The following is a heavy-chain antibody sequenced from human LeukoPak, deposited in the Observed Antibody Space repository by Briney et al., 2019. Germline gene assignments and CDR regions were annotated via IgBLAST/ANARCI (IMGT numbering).Heavy chain of an antibody. Sequence: TGGSLRLSCAASGFPFSSYSMTWVRQAPGKGLEWVANRKPDGTTKFYVDSVKGRFTISRDNALNSLYLQMNSLRAEDTAIYYCARSIPYGTTWYGRSDYWGQGTLVTVSS. CDR1: GFPFSSYS. J-gene: IGHJ4*02. D-gene: IGHD6-13*01. V-gene: IGHV3-7*03. CDR3: ARSIPYGTTWYGRSDY. CDR2: RKPDGTTK.